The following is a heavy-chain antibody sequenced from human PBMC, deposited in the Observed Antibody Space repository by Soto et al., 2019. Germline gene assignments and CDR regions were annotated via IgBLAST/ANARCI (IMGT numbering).Heavy chain of an antibody. J-gene: IGHJ5*02. CDR2: IYYSGST. Sequence: SETLSLTCTVSGGSISSGDYYWTWIRQPPGKGLEWIGYIYYSGSTYYNPSLKSRVTISVDTSKNQFSLKLTSVTAADTAVYYCARVYDYVGPPPRRWFDPLCQGTVLTVSS. CDR3: ARVYDYVGPPPRRWFDP. V-gene: IGHV4-30-4*01. CDR1: GGSISSGDYY. D-gene: IGHD3-16*01.